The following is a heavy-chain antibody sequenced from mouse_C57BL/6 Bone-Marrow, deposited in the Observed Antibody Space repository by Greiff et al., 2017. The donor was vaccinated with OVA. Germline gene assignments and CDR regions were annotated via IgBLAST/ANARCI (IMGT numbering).Heavy chain of an antibody. D-gene: IGHD2-5*01. CDR3: ATSNLYYYALYY. V-gene: IGHV1-81*01. Sequence: QVQLQQSGAELARPGASVKLSCKASGYTFTSYGISWVKQRTGQGLEWIGEIYPRSGNTYYNEKFKGKATLTADKSSSTAYMELRSLTSEDSAVYFCATSNLYYYALYYWGQGTSVTASS. CDR2: IYPRSGNT. CDR1: GYTFTSYG. J-gene: IGHJ4*01.